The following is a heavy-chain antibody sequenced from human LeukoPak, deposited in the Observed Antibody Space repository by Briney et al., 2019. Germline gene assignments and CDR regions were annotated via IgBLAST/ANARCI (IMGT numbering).Heavy chain of an antibody. CDR2: ISGSGGST. CDR3: ARGSSSWLSYFDY. Sequence: GGSLRLSCAASGFTFSSYAMSWVRQAPGKGLEWVSAISGSGGSTYYADSVKGRFTISRDNSQNTLYLQMNSLRAEDTAVYYCARGSSSWLSYFDYCGQGTLVTVSS. V-gene: IGHV3-23*01. J-gene: IGHJ4*02. D-gene: IGHD6-13*01. CDR1: GFTFSSYA.